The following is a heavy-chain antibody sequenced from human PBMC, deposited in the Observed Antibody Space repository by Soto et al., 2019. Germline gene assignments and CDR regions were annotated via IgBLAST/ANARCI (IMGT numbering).Heavy chain of an antibody. D-gene: IGHD4-17*01. CDR3: ARDCQGSVYGDYVRYFDY. Sequence: GASVQGSCKTSCYTYTSYGNIWVRKDTRQGLEWMGWISAYNGNTNYAQKLQGRVTMTTDTSTSTAYMELRSLRSDDTAVYYCARDCQGSVYGDYVRYFDYWGQGTLVTVSS. CDR1: CYTYTSYG. J-gene: IGHJ4*02. CDR2: ISAYNGNT. V-gene: IGHV1-18*01.